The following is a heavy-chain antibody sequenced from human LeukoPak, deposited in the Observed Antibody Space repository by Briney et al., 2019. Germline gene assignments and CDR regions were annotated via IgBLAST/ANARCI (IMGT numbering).Heavy chain of an antibody. D-gene: IGHD2-15*01. J-gene: IGHJ3*02. Sequence: GGSLRLSCAASGFTFSSYSMNWVRQAPGKGLEWVSYISSSGSTIYYADSVKGRFTISRDNAKNSLYLQMNSLRAEDTAVYYCAHGSVKSAFDIWGQGTMVTVSS. CDR3: AHGSVKSAFDI. CDR1: GFTFSSYS. CDR2: ISSSGSTI. V-gene: IGHV3-48*01.